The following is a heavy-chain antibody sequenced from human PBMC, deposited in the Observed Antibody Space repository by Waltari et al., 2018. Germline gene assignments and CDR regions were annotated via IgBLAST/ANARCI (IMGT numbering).Heavy chain of an antibody. Sequence: EVQLVQSGAEVKKPGESLKISCKVSGFTVSSNYMSWVRQAPGKGLEWVSVIYSGGSTYYADSVKGRFTISRDNSKNTLYLQMNSLRAEDTAVYYCARGRSGYDYRDFDYWGQGTLVTVSS. CDR3: ARGRSGYDYRDFDY. D-gene: IGHD5-12*01. V-gene: IGHV3-53*01. J-gene: IGHJ4*02. CDR1: GFTVSSNY. CDR2: IYSGGST.